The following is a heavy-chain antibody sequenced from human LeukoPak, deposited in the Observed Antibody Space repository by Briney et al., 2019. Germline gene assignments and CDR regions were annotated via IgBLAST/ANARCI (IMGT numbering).Heavy chain of an antibody. V-gene: IGHV3-30*02. CDR3: AKDRGRQVYSYGSNWFDP. Sequence: GGSLRLSCAASGFTFSTYGMHWVRQAPGKGLHWVAFIRYDGSNKYYADSVKGRFTISRDNSKNTLYLQISSLRAEDTAVYYCAKDRGRQVYSYGSNWFDPWGQGTLVTVSS. CDR1: GFTFSTYG. D-gene: IGHD5-18*01. CDR2: IRYDGSNK. J-gene: IGHJ5*02.